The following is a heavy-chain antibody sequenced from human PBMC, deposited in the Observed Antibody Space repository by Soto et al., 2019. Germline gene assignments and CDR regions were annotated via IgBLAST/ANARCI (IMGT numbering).Heavy chain of an antibody. J-gene: IGHJ4*02. D-gene: IGHD5-18*01. CDR2: IKQDGNDN. CDR3: VGGGEGSYGYGPFVH. V-gene: IGHV3-7*03. Sequence: PWETLSLTCSASGFTFSSYWMSWVRQAPGKGLEWVANIKQDGNDNYYVDSVRGRFTISRDNAKNSLYLQMISLRAEDTAVYYFVGGGEGSYGYGPFVHWGERTLVRVSS. CDR1: GFTFSSYW.